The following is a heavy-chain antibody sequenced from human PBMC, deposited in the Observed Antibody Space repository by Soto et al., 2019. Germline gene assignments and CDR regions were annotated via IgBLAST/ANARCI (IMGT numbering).Heavy chain of an antibody. V-gene: IGHV5-51*01. D-gene: IGHD3-22*01. CDR3: ARAYYYDSSGDFYYYYGMDV. CDR2: IYPGDSDT. Sequence: GESLKISCKGSGYSFTSYWIGWVRQMPGKGLEWMGIIYPGDSDTRYSPSFQGQVTISADKSISTAYLQWSSLKASDTAMYYCARAYYYDSSGDFYYYYGMDVWGQGTTVTVSS. J-gene: IGHJ6*02. CDR1: GYSFTSYW.